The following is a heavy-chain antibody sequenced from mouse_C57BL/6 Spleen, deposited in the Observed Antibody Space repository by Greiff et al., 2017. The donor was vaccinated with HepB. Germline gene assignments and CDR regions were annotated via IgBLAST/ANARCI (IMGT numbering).Heavy chain of an antibody. CDR1: GYTFTSYG. Sequence: QVHVKQSGAELARPGASVKLSCKASGYTFTSYGISWVKQRTGQGLEWIGEIYPRSGNTYYNEKFKGKATLTADKSSSTAYMELRSLTSEDSAVYFCARSRTTVVARGYFDVWGTGTTVTVSA. V-gene: IGHV1-81*01. CDR3: ARSRTTVVARGYFDV. D-gene: IGHD1-1*01. J-gene: IGHJ1*03. CDR2: IYPRSGNT.